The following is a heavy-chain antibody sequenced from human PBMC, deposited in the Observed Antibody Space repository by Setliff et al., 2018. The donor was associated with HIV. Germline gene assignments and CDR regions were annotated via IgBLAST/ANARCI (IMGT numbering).Heavy chain of an antibody. D-gene: IGHD2-2*01. Sequence: LSLTCAVYGGSLSGHYWTWIRQPPGEGLEWIGEINHTEYTNYSPSLKSRVSMSVDRSKSQFSLNLTSVTAADTAVYYCARGHCGGTNCYGVDYYGMDVWGQGTTVTVSS. J-gene: IGHJ6*02. CDR2: INHTEYT. CDR3: ARGHCGGTNCYGVDYYGMDV. V-gene: IGHV4-34*01. CDR1: GGSLSGHY.